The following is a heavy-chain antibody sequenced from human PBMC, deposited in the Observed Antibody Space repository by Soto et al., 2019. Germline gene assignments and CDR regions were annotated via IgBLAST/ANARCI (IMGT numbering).Heavy chain of an antibody. CDR1: VYSVSSNTAA. CDR3: ARGVEARGSEL. V-gene: IGHV6-1*01. CDR2: TYYRSNWRH. J-gene: IGHJ4*02. Sequence: SETLSLTCAISVYSVSSNTAAWNWIISSPSRGLEWLGRTYYRSNWRHDYAVSVKSRITVNPDTSKNHFSLQLNSVTPDDTAVYFFARGVEARGSELWGQGTLVCVS. D-gene: IGHD1-26*01.